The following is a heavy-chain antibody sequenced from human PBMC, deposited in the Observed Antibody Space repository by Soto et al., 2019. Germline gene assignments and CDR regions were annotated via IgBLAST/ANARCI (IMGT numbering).Heavy chain of an antibody. CDR3: GRYGYSSGWYLGTGMDV. Sequence: QVQLVQSGAEVKKPGASLKVSCQASGYSFSDYGIAWVRQAPGQGLAWVGWISTYNGNTNYAQKFQGRVTMTTDTSANTAYMELRSLRSDDTAMYYCGRYGYSSGWYLGTGMDVWGQGTPVTVSS. D-gene: IGHD6-19*01. CDR1: GYSFSDYG. CDR2: ISTYNGNT. V-gene: IGHV1-18*04. J-gene: IGHJ6*02.